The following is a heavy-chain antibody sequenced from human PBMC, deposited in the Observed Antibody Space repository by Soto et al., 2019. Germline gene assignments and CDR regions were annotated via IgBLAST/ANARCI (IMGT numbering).Heavy chain of an antibody. D-gene: IGHD2-15*01. CDR3: ASRGGGVVLAATTPFDY. Sequence: QVPLQESGPRLVRPSGTLSLTCTVSSGSITSANWWSWVRQPPGRGLEWIGEIYHSGSTNYNLSLKSRAHPSVDKTKNQFSLSLSSVTAADTAIYYCASRGGGVVLAATTPFDYWGQGTLVTVSS. V-gene: IGHV4-4*02. CDR1: SGSITSANW. CDR2: IYHSGST. J-gene: IGHJ4*02.